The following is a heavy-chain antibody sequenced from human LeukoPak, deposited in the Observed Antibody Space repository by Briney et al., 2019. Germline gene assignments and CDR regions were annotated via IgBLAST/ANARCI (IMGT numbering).Heavy chain of an antibody. D-gene: IGHD3-16*01. CDR3: ARVRGGRSWYYYGMDV. CDR1: GFTFSNFA. CDR2: ISYDGDNE. V-gene: IGHV3-30-3*01. J-gene: IGHJ6*02. Sequence: GGSLRLTCAASGFTFSNFAMHWVRQAPGKGLEWVAVISYDGDNEYYADSVKGQFTISRDNSKDRLYLQMNSLRPEDTAMYYCARVRGGRSWYYYGMDVWGRGTTVTVSS.